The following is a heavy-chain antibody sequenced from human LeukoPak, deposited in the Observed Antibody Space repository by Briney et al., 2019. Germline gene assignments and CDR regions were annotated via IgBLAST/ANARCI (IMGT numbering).Heavy chain of an antibody. CDR3: ATRIAVAGSDLHGMDV. Sequence: PGGSLRLSCAASGVAFSSYAMSWGRQAPGKGLEWVSVIYSGGSTYYADYVKGRFTISRDNSKNTMYLQMNSLRAEDTAVYSCATRIAVAGSDLHGMDVWGQGTTVTVSS. J-gene: IGHJ6*02. V-gene: IGHV3-66*01. CDR1: GVAFSSYA. CDR2: IYSGGST. D-gene: IGHD6-19*01.